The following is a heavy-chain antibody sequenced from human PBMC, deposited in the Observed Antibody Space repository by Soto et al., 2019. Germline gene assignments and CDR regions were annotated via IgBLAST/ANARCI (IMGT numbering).Heavy chain of an antibody. CDR3: ARDRDYDYIWGSYSGY. CDR1: GFTFSSYW. J-gene: IGHJ4*02. V-gene: IGHV3-7*01. CDR2: IKQDGSEK. Sequence: GGSLRLSCAASGFTFSSYWMSWVRQAPGKGLEWVANIKQDGSEKYYVDSVKGRFTISRDNAKNSLYLQMNSLRAEDTAVYYCARDRDYDYIWGSYSGYWGQGTLVTVSS. D-gene: IGHD3-16*01.